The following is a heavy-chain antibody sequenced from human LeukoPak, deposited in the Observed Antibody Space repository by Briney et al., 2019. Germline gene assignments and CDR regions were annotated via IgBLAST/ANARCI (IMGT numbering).Heavy chain of an antibody. D-gene: IGHD3-10*01. CDR2: IYSGGST. CDR3: ARGVSYGSGSYIGDP. J-gene: IGHJ5*02. Sequence: GGSLRLSCAASGFTVSSTYMSWVRQAPGKGLEWVSVIYSGGSTYYADSVKGRFTISRDNYKNTFYLQMNSLRAEDTAVYYCARGVSYGSGSYIGDPWGQGTLVTVPS. CDR1: GFTVSSTY. V-gene: IGHV3-53*01.